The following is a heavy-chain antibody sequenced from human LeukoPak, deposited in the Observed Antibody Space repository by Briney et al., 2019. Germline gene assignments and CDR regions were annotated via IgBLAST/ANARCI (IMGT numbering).Heavy chain of an antibody. J-gene: IGHJ5*02. V-gene: IGHV4-34*01. CDR3: ARGRPSYQLTPRGWFDP. Sequence: SETLSLTCAVYGGSFSGYSWSWIRQPPGPGLEWIGEINDSGSTNYNPSLKSRVTISVDTSKNQFSLKLSSVTAADTAVYYCARGRPSYQLTPRGWFDPWGQGTLVTVSS. CDR1: GGSFSGYS. D-gene: IGHD2-2*01. CDR2: INDSGST.